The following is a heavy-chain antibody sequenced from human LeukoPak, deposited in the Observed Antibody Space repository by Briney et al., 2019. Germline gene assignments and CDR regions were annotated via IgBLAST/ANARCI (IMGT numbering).Heavy chain of an antibody. CDR1: GFTFSSYD. V-gene: IGHV3-30*03. CDR2: ISQDGSNK. CDR3: ATPIGAYCGGDCYQLDY. D-gene: IGHD2-21*02. J-gene: IGHJ4*02. Sequence: GGSLRLSCAASGFTFSSYDMHWVRQAPGKGLEWVAVISQDGSNKYYADSVKGRFTISRDNSKNTLYLQMSSLRVEDTAVYYCATPIGAYCGGDCYQLDYWGQGTLATVSS.